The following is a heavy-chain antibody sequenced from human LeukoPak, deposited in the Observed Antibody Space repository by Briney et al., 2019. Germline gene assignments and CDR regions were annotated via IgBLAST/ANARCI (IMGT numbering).Heavy chain of an antibody. CDR2: ISPSGST. J-gene: IGHJ4*02. CDR1: GYTFINYC. D-gene: IGHD2-21*01. CDR3: ARGLTYCGGDCYSDY. V-gene: IGHV1-46*01. Sequence: GASVKVSCKASGYTFINYCMHWVRQAPGQGLEWMGLISPSGSTTYAQNFQGRVTMTRNTSISTAYMELSSLRSEDTAVYYCARGLTYCGGDCYSDYWGQGTLVTVSS.